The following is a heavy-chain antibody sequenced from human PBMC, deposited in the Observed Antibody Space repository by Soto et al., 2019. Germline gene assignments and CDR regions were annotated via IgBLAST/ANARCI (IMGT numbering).Heavy chain of an antibody. CDR3: VRALDFWRGAITSARFDP. CDR1: GFTFINYA. J-gene: IGHJ5*02. V-gene: IGHV3-23*01. Sequence: VQLLESGGDLVQPGGSLRLSCAGSGFTFINYALIWVRQAPGRGLEWVSAISGSGATYYADSVKGRFTISRDNRENTLYLQMDGLRAENTAIYYCVRALDFWRGAITSARFDPWGQGTLVTVSS. D-gene: IGHD3-3*01. CDR2: ISGSGAT.